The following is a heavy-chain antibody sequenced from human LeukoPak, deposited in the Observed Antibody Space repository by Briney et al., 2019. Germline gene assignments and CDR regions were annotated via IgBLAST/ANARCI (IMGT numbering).Heavy chain of an antibody. CDR2: IYYSGSN. CDR3: ARHLGGSYFFDY. CDR1: GGSISSYS. V-gene: IGHV4-59*08. D-gene: IGHD3-16*01. Sequence: PSETLSLICTVSGGSISSYSWSWIRQPPGKGLEWIGYIYYSGSNNHNPSLKSRVTISVDTSKNQFSLKLTSVTAADTAVYYCARHLGGSYFFDYWGQGTLVTVSS. J-gene: IGHJ4*02.